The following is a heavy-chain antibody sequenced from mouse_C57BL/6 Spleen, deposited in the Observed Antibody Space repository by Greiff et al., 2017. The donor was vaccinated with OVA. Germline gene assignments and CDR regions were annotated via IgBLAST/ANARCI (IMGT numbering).Heavy chain of an antibody. Sequence: QVQLKQPGAELVKPGASVKMSCKASGYTFTSYWITWVKQRPGQGLEWIGDIYPGSGSTNYNEKFKSKATLTVDTSSSTAYMQLSSLTSEDSAVYYGARDSSGYAWFAYWGKGTLVTVSA. CDR1: GYTFTSYW. D-gene: IGHD3-2*02. CDR2: IYPGSGST. J-gene: IGHJ3*01. V-gene: IGHV1-55*01. CDR3: ARDSSGYAWFAY.